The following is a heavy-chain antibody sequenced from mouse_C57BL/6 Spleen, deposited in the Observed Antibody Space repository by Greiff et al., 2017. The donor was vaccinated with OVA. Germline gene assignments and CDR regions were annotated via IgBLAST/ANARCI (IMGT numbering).Heavy chain of an antibody. V-gene: IGHV1-64*01. D-gene: IGHD2-3*01. Sequence: QVQLQQPGAELVKPGASVKLSCKASGYTFTSYWMHWVKQRPGQGLEWIGMIHPNSGSTNYNEKFKSKATLTVDKSSSTAYMQLSSLTSADSAVYYCARCGYYGGFAYWGQGTLVTVSA. CDR3: ARCGYYGGFAY. CDR2: IHPNSGST. CDR1: GYTFTSYW. J-gene: IGHJ3*01.